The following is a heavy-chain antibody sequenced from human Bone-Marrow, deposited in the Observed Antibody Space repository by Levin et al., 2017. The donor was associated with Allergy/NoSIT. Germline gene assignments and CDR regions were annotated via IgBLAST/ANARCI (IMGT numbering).Heavy chain of an antibody. CDR1: GYSFTNYW. Sequence: ASVKVSCKTSGYSFTNYWMSWVRQLPGKGLEWMGRIDPTDSYTNYNPTFQGHVTISVDKSISTAYLQWSSLKASDTAMHYCAGHDDGWYSNPDYYHGIDVWGQGTTVTVSS. CDR3: AGHDDGWYSNPDYYHGIDV. V-gene: IGHV5-10-1*01. CDR2: IDPTDSYT. J-gene: IGHJ6*02. D-gene: IGHD4-11*01.